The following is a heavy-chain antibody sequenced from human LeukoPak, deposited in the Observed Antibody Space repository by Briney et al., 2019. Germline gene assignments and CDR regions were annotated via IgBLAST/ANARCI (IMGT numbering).Heavy chain of an antibody. CDR3: ASVPTRITISPMGY. J-gene: IGHJ4*02. CDR1: GFTVSSNY. CDR2: IYSGGST. Sequence: AGGSPRLSCAASGFTVSSNYMSWVRQAPGKGLEWVSVIYSGGSTYYADSVKGRFTISRDNSKNTLYLQMNSLRAEDTAVYYCASVPTRITISPMGYWGQGTLVTVSS. D-gene: IGHD3-10*01. V-gene: IGHV3-53*01.